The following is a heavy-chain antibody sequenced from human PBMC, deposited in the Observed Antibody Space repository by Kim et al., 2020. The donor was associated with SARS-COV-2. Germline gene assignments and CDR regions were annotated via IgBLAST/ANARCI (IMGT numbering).Heavy chain of an antibody. J-gene: IGHJ5*02. CDR3: ARHNAQKGFGELLEIDWFDP. CDR1: GYSFTSYW. CDR2: IDPSDSYT. D-gene: IGHD3-10*01. V-gene: IGHV5-10-1*01. Sequence: GESLKISCKGSGYSFTSYWISWVRQMPGKGLEWMGRIDPSDSYTNYSPSFQGHVTISADKSISTAYLQWSSLKASDTAMYYCARHNAQKGFGELLEIDWFDPWGQGTLVTVSS.